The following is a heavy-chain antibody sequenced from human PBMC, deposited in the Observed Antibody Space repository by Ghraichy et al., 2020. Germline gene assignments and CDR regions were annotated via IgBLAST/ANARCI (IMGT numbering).Heavy chain of an antibody. CDR3: ARYDSGGYDGGLPDY. Sequence: SETLSLTCTVSGGSLSYYYWSWIRQPPGKGLEWIAYIYFTGTTNYNPSLKSRVAISLDTSKNLFSLNLSSVTAADTAIYYCARYDSGGYDGGLPDYWGQGILVTVSS. J-gene: IGHJ4*02. V-gene: IGHV4-59*01. CDR1: GGSLSYYY. D-gene: IGHD3-10*01. CDR2: IYFTGTT.